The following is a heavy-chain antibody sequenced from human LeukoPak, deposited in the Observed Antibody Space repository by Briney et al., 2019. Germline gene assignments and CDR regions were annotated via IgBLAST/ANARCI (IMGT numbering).Heavy chain of an antibody. V-gene: IGHV3-7*01. Sequence: GSLRLSCAASRFTFDTYWMTWVSQAPGKGLESVANINPDGTDQNYVDSLKCRFTISRDNAKNSLSLQMSSLRPDDTAVYFCARMWRGFEYRAQGYYFDYWGQGTLVTVSS. CDR2: INPDGTDQ. J-gene: IGHJ4*02. CDR3: ARMWRGFEYRAQGYYFDY. D-gene: IGHD5-18*01. CDR1: RFTFDTYW.